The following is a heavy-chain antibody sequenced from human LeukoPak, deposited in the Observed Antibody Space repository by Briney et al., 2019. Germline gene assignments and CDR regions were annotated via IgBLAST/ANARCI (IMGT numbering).Heavy chain of an antibody. D-gene: IGHD3/OR15-3a*01. J-gene: IGHJ4*02. Sequence: SETLSLTCTVSGGSISSYYWSWNRQPPGKGLEWNGYIYYSGSTNYNPSLKSRVTISVDTSKNQFSLKLSSVTAADTAVYYCARDQFAFGLFDYWGQGTLVTVSS. CDR3: ARDQFAFGLFDY. V-gene: IGHV4-59*12. CDR2: IYYSGST. CDR1: GGSISSYY.